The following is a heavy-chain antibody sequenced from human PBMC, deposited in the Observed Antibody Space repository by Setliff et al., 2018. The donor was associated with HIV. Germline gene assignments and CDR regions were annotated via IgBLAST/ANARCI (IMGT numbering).Heavy chain of an antibody. Sequence: GASVKVSCKASGFSFDDYYIHWVRQAPGQGLEWMGCVIPNSGKTYYAQEFQGRVTMTSDTSINTAYMEVYRLRSDDTAVYFCARSCRSSGYCHFDYWGQGTLVTVSS. D-gene: IGHD3-22*01. V-gene: IGHV1-2*02. CDR3: ARSCRSSGYCHFDY. CDR2: VIPNSGKT. CDR1: GFSFDDYY. J-gene: IGHJ4*02.